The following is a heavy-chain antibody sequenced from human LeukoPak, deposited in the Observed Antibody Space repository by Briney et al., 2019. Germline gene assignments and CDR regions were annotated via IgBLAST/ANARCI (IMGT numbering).Heavy chain of an antibody. CDR3: ARAPGYGAAYYFDY. CDR1: EFTFSSYA. Sequence: GGSLRLSCAASEFTFSSYAMHWVRQAPGKGLEWVALISFDGSEKYYGDSVKGRFTISRDNSKNTLYLQMNSVRVEDTAVYYCARAPGYGAAYYFDYWGQGTLVTVSS. V-gene: IGHV3-30*04. J-gene: IGHJ4*02. CDR2: ISFDGSEK. D-gene: IGHD1-1*01.